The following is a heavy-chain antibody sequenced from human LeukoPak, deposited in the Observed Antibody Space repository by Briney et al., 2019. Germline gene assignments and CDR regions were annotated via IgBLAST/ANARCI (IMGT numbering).Heavy chain of an antibody. D-gene: IGHD3-16*01. CDR1: GFTFSSYW. J-gene: IGHJ6*02. V-gene: IGHV3-7*03. CDR2: INHNGNVN. CDR3: ARGGGLDV. Sequence: GGSLRLSCAASGFTFSSYWMNWARQAPGKGLEWVASINHNGNVNYYVDSVKGRFTISRDNAKNSLYLQMSNLRAEETAVYFCARGGGLDVWGQGATVTVSS.